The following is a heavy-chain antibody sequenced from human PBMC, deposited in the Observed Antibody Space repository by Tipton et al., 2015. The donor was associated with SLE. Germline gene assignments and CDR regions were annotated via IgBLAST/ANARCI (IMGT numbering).Heavy chain of an antibody. Sequence: TLSLTCTVSGGSISGGGYYWSWIRQPAGKGLEWIGRVYGSGNTNYTPSLQSRVTISLDPPNNHFSLKLTSVTAADTAVYYCARDLPLYYDYGNWFAPWGLGTLVPVSS. CDR2: VYGSGNT. CDR1: GGSISGGGYY. J-gene: IGHJ5*02. V-gene: IGHV4-61*02. D-gene: IGHD3-16*01. CDR3: ARDLPLYYDYGNWFAP.